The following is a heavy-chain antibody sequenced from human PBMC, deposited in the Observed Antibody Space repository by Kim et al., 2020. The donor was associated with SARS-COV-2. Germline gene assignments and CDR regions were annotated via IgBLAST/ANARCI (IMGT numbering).Heavy chain of an antibody. CDR1: GSSVSTSGFF. CDR2: IYYNGNT. Sequence: SQTLSLTCSVSGSSVSTSGFFWGWVRQPPGKGLEWIASIYYNGNTYYNPSLKSRVTISLDTSKNQFSLKLSSVTAADTAHYFCARHDSDNSVALGQPNWFDPWGQGTLVTVTS. J-gene: IGHJ5*02. D-gene: IGHD3-22*01. CDR3: ARHDSDNSVALGQPNWFDP. V-gene: IGHV4-39*01.